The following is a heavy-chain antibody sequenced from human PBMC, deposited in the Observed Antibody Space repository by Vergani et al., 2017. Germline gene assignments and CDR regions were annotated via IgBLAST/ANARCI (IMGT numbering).Heavy chain of an antibody. CDR2: IYSGGST. J-gene: IGHJ6*02. CDR1: GFTVSSNY. Sequence: EVQLVESGGGLVQPGGSLRLSCAASGFTVSSNYMSWVRQAPGKGLEWVSVIYSGGSTYYADSVKGRFTISRDNSKNTVNLQMNSLRTEDTAVYFCANSVIAGNVGVAYFGMDVWGRGTTVTVSS. CDR3: ANSVIAGNVGVAYFGMDV. V-gene: IGHV3-66*01. D-gene: IGHD2/OR15-2a*01.